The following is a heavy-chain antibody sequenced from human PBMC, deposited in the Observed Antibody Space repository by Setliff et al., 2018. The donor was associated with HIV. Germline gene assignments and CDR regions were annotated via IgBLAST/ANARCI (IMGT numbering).Heavy chain of an antibody. CDR3: ARITIFVPGDPYFYGMDV. Sequence: SETLSLTCSVSGDSVSSGGFYWSWIRQRPDKGLEWIGHLFYSGTTYYSPSLKSRVIISRDTSENQFSLQLSSMTAADTAVYYCARITIFVPGDPYFYGMDVWGQGTTVTVSS. CDR1: GDSVSSGGFY. V-gene: IGHV4-31*03. J-gene: IGHJ6*02. D-gene: IGHD3-3*02. CDR2: LFYSGTT.